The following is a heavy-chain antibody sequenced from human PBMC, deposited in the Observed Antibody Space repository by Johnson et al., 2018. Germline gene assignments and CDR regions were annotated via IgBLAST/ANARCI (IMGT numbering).Heavy chain of an antibody. J-gene: IGHJ6*01. CDR2: ISPMFGTP. CDR1: GDSLSNYG. D-gene: IGHD3-10*01. V-gene: IGHV1-69*12. CDR3: ARDPGYDGAANYLYGLDV. Sequence: QVQLVQSGAEVKKPGSSVKLSCKASGDSLSNYGINWLRQAPGQGLEWMGGISPMFGTPNYAQRFQGRVTITADESTITAYMEVTSLTSEDTAVYYCARDPGYDGAANYLYGLDVVGQGTTVTVSS.